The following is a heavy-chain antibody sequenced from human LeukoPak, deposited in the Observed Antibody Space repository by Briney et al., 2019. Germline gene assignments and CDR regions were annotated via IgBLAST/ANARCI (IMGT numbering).Heavy chain of an antibody. J-gene: IGHJ2*01. Sequence: PSETLSLTCTVSGGSISNYYWSWIRQPPGKGLEWIGYIYYSGSTNYNPSLKSRVTISVDTSKNQFSLKLSSVTAAGTAVYYCARDRPYYYDMGGYYWYFDLWGRGTLVTVSS. D-gene: IGHD3-22*01. V-gene: IGHV4-59*01. CDR3: ARDRPYYYDMGGYYWYFDL. CDR1: GGSISNYY. CDR2: IYYSGST.